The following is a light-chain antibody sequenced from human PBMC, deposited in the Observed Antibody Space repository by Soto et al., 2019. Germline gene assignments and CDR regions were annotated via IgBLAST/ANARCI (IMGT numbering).Light chain of an antibody. Sequence: QSVLTQSPSASASLGASVKLTCTVSSGHSSYAIAWHQQQPEKGPRYLMKLNSDGSHNKGDGIPDRFSGSSSGTDRYLTISRLQSEDEADYYCQTWGTGIVVFGGGTKLTVL. CDR1: SGHSSYA. CDR2: LNSDGSH. J-gene: IGLJ2*01. V-gene: IGLV4-69*01. CDR3: QTWGTGIVV.